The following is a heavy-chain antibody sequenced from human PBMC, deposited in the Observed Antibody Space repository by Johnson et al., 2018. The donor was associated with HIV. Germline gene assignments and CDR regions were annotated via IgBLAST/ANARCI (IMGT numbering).Heavy chain of an antibody. V-gene: IGHV3-30-3*01. CDR2: ISYDGSNK. J-gene: IGHJ3*02. D-gene: IGHD3-22*01. Sequence: QMLLVESGGGVVQPGRSLRLSCAASGFTFSSYAMHWVRQAPGKGLEWVAVISYDGSNKYYADSVKGRFTISRDNSKNTLYLQMNSLRAEDTAVYYCAREVEMIWDSSGYLGVDAFDIWGQGTMVTVSS. CDR1: GFTFSSYA. CDR3: AREVEMIWDSSGYLGVDAFDI.